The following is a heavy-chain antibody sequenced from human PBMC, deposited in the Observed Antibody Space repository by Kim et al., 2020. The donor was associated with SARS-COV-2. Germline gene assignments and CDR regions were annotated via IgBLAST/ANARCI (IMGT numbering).Heavy chain of an antibody. J-gene: IGHJ4*02. CDR2: MNPKSGNT. Sequence: ASVKVSCKASGYTFSTYDINWVRQAPGQALEWMAWMNPKSGNTGFAQKFQGRVTLTRNTSSSTAYMELRGLRSDDTAIYYCARTRTWLQPFDFWGQGTLVTVAS. CDR1: GYTFSTYD. CDR3: ARTRTWLQPFDF. V-gene: IGHV1-8*01. D-gene: IGHD6-19*01.